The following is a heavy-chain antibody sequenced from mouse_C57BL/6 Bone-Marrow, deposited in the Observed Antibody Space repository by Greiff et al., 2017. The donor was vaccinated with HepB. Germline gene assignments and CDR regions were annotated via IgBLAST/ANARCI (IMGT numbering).Heavy chain of an antibody. Sequence: EVKLQESGAGLVKPGGSLKLSCAASGFTFSSYAMSWVRQTPEKRLEWVAYISSGGDYIYYADTVKGRFTISRDNARNTLYLQMSSLKSEDTAMYYCTRETTVVATDAMDYWGQGTSVTVSS. CDR2: ISSGGDYI. CDR3: TRETTVVATDAMDY. D-gene: IGHD1-1*01. V-gene: IGHV5-9-1*02. J-gene: IGHJ4*01. CDR1: GFTFSSYA.